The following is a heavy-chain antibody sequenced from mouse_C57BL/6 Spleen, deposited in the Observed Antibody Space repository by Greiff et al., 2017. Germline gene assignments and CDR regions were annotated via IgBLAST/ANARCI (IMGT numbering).Heavy chain of an antibody. D-gene: IGHD1-1*01. CDR3: AREFYYGPYLDY. CDR1: GYTFTDHT. CDR2: IYPRDGST. V-gene: IGHV1-78*01. J-gene: IGHJ2*01. Sequence: VKLVESDAELVKPGASVKISCKVSGYTFTDHTMAWMKQRPEQGLEWIGYIYPRDGSTKYNEKFKGKATLTADKASSTAYMQLNIMTSEYSAVYFSAREFYYGPYLDYWGQGTTLTVSS.